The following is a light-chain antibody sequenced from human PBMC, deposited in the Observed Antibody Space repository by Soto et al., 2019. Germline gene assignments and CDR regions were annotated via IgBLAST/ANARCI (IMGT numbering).Light chain of an antibody. J-gene: IGKJ3*01. CDR3: MQASQLLT. V-gene: IGKV2-24*01. CDR1: QSLVHSDGNTY. CDR2: KVS. Sequence: DVVMTQSPLSSPVTLGQPASISCISNQSLVHSDGNTYLSWLQQRPGQPPRLLIYKVSNRFSGVPDRYSSCRAGTDFTLMISRVEAEDVRVYYGMQASQLLTFGPGTRVEI.